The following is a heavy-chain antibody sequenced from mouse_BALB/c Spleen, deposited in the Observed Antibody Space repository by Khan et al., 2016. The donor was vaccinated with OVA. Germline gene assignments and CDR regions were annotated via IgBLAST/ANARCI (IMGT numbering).Heavy chain of an antibody. CDR1: GYSITSNYA. V-gene: IGHV3-2*02. D-gene: IGHD1-1*01. CDR2: ISYSDST. J-gene: IGHJ2*01. CDR3: ARGNYYGYYFDY. Sequence: EVQLQESGPGLVKPSQSLSLTCTVTGYSITSNYAWNWIRQFPGNKLEWMGYISYSDSTSYNPSLKSRISITRDTSQNQFFLQLNSVTTEDTATYYCARGNYYGYYFDYWGQGTTLTGSS.